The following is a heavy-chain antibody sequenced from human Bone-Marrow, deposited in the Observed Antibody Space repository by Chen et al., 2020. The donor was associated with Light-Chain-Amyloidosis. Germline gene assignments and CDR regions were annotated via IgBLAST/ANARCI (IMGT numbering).Heavy chain of an antibody. CDR1: GYSISSGYY. J-gene: IGHJ3*02. V-gene: IGHV4-38-2*02. D-gene: IGHD1-1*01. CDR2: IYHSGST. Sequence: QVQLQXSGPGXXXXSETLSLTCTVSGYSISSGYYWGWIRQPPGKGLEWIGSIYHSGSTYYNPXXXXXXXXXXXXXXXXXXXXXXXXXXXXXXXXXXXRDLNXGWTFGAFDIWGQGTMVTVSS. CDR3: XRDLNXGWTFGAFDI.